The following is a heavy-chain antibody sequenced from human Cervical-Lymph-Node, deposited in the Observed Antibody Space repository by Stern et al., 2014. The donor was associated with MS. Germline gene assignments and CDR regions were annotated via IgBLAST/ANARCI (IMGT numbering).Heavy chain of an antibody. V-gene: IGHV5-51*03. D-gene: IGHD6-6*01. Sequence: VQLVQSGAEVKKPGESLKISCKGSGYRFSSYWIACVRQMPGKGLEWMGIIYPDDSDTRYSPSFQGQVTISADKSISTVYLQWSSLKASDAAVYYCARRPRKAFEIWGQGAMVTVSS. CDR2: IYPDDSDT. CDR1: GYRFSSYW. CDR3: ARRPRKAFEI. J-gene: IGHJ3*02.